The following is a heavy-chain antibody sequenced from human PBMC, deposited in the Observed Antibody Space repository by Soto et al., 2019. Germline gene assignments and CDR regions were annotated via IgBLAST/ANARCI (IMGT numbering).Heavy chain of an antibody. CDR1: GGSISSSSYY. CDR2: IYYSGST. Sequence: SETLSLTCTVSGGSISSSSYYWGWIRQPPGKGLEWIGSIYYSGSTYYNPSLKSRVTISVDTSKNQFSLKLSSVTAADTAVYYCARHEAVAEDAFDIWGQGTMVTVSS. J-gene: IGHJ3*02. V-gene: IGHV4-39*01. D-gene: IGHD6-19*01. CDR3: ARHEAVAEDAFDI.